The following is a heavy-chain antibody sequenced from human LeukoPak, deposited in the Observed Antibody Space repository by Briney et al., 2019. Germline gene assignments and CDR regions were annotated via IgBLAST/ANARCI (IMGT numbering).Heavy chain of an antibody. CDR2: IYTSGST. J-gene: IGHJ6*03. CDR3: ARLDRYYYYMDV. Sequence: SETLSLTCTVSGGSISSYYWSWIRQPPGKGLEWIGYIYTSGSTNYNPSLESRVTISVDTSKNQFSLKLSSVTAADTAVYYCARLDRYYYYMDVWGKGTTVTVSS. D-gene: IGHD3-22*01. CDR1: GGSISSYY. V-gene: IGHV4-4*09.